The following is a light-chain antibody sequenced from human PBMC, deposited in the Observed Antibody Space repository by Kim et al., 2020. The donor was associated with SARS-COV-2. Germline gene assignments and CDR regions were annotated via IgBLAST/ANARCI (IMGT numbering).Light chain of an antibody. CDR2: NIS. J-gene: IGKJ1*01. CDR1: QSLVHNYESPC. Sequence: PSSIACMASQSLVHNYESPCLSWLQQRPGQPPRLLIYNISNRFSGVPDRFSGSGAGTDFTLKISRVEAGDVGVYFCMQTTQFPWTFGQGTKVDIK. CDR3: MQTTQFPWT. V-gene: IGKV2-24*01.